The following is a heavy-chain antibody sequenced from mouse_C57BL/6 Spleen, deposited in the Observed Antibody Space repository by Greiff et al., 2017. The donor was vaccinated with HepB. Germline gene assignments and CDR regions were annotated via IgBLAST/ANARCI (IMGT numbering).Heavy chain of an antibody. V-gene: IGHV1-64*01. CDR1: GYTFTSYW. D-gene: IGHD2-4*01. Sequence: QVQLKQPGAELVKPGASVKLSCKASGYTFTSYWMHWVKQRPGQGLEWIGMIHPNSGSTNYNEKFKSKATLTVDKSSSTAYMQLSSLTSEDSAVYYCARHYDYAFAYWGQGTLVTVSA. J-gene: IGHJ3*01. CDR3: ARHYDYAFAY. CDR2: IHPNSGST.